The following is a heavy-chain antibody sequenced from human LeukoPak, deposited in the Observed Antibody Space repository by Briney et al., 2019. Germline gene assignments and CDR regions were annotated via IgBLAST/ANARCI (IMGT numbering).Heavy chain of an antibody. CDR3: ARFVNSGWQVGAFDI. J-gene: IGHJ3*02. D-gene: IGHD6-19*01. CDR1: GYTFTSYG. V-gene: IGHV1-18*01. Sequence: ASVKVSCKASGYTFTSYGISWVRQAPGQGLEWMGWISAYNGNTNYAQKLQGRVTMTTDTSTSTAYMELRSLRADDTAVYYCARFVNSGWQVGAFDIWGQGTTVTVSS. CDR2: ISAYNGNT.